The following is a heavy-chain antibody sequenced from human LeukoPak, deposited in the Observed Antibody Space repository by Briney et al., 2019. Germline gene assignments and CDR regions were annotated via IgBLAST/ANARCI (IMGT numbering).Heavy chain of an antibody. CDR3: ARVGRELLWFGELYHYFDY. CDR2: VNHSGST. CDR1: GGSFSGYY. J-gene: IGHJ4*02. D-gene: IGHD3-10*01. V-gene: IGHV4-34*01. Sequence: SETLSLTCAVYGGSFSGYYWSRIRQPPGKGLEWIGEVNHSGSTNYNPSLKSRVTISVDTSKNQFSLKLSSVTAADTAVYYCARVGRELLWFGELYHYFDYWGQGTLVTVSS.